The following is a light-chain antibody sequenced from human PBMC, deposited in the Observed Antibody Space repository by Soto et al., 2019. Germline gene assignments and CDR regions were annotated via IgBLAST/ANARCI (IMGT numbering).Light chain of an antibody. CDR2: SNN. CDR1: SSNIGSNT. J-gene: IGLJ3*02. CDR3: AAWDDSLNGPL. Sequence: QSVLTQPPSASGTPGQRVTISCSGSSSNIGSNTVNWYQQLPGTAPTLLIYSNNHRPSGVPDRFSGSKSGTSASLAVNGLQSGDEADYYCAAWDDSLNGPLFGGGTQLTVL. V-gene: IGLV1-44*01.